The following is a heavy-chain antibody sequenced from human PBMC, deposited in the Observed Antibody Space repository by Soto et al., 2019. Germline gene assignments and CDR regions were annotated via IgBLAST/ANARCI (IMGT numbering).Heavy chain of an antibody. CDR2: IYNSGST. J-gene: IGHJ3*02. CDR3: ARVAFCWGNYHSYAFDI. Sequence: QVQLQESGPGLVMPSETLSLTCTVSGDSISSYYWSWIRQPPGKGLELMGYIYNSGSTNYNHSLKSRATISVDTSETQFSLKLSSVTAADTAVYYCARVAFCWGNYHSYAFDIWGQGTMVTVSS. V-gene: IGHV4-59*08. CDR1: GDSISSYY. D-gene: IGHD3-16*02.